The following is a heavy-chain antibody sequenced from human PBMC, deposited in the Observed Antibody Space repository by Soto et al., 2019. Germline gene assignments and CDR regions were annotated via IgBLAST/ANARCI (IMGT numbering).Heavy chain of an antibody. CDR3: ARRWQDCSSTSCYLEYYYYGMDV. J-gene: IGHJ6*02. D-gene: IGHD2-2*01. V-gene: IGHV4-34*01. Sequence: QVQLQQWGAGLLKPSETLSLTCAVYGGSFSGYYWCWIRQPPVKGLEWIGEINHSGSTNYNPSLRSPVTISVDTSKNQFSLKLSSVTAADTAVYYCARRWQDCSSTSCYLEYYYYGMDVGGQGTTVTVSS. CDR2: INHSGST. CDR1: GGSFSGYY.